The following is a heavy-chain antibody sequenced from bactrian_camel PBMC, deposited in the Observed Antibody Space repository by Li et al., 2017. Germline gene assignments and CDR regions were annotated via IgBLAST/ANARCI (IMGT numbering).Heavy chain of an antibody. D-gene: IGHD6*01. CDR3: VRDAGTPYGYNY. J-gene: IGHJ4*01. Sequence: DVQLVESGGDLAQPGGSLRLSCEASGFTSSSYVMSWVRQAPGKGLEWVSAINSGGGSTYYADSVKGRFTISRDNVKNTVYLQMNNLKPEDTAVYYSVRDAGTPYGYNYWGRGTQVTVS. V-gene: IGHV3S40*01. CDR1: GFTSSSYV. CDR2: INSGGGST.